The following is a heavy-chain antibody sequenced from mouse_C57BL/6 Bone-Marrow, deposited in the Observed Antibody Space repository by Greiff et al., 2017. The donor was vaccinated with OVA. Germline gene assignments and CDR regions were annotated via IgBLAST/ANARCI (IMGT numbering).Heavy chain of an antibody. D-gene: IGHD1-1*01. Sequence: EVMLVESGGGLVQPKGSLKLSCAASGFTFNTYAMHWVRQAPGKGLEWVARIRSKSSNYATYYADSVKDRFTISRDDSQSMLYLQMNNLKTEDTAMYYCVRDAITTVVARDWYFDVWGTGTTVTVSS. CDR2: IRSKSSNYAT. J-gene: IGHJ1*03. CDR1: GFTFNTYA. V-gene: IGHV10-3*01. CDR3: VRDAITTVVARDWYFDV.